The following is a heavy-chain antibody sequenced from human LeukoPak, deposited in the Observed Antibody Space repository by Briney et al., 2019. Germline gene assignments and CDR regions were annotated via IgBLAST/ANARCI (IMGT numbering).Heavy chain of an antibody. CDR2: INPNSGGT. Sequence: ASVKVSCKASGYTFTGYYMHWVRQAPGQGLEWMGWINPNSGGTNYAQKFQGRVTMTRDTSISTAYMELSRLRSDDTAVYYCARVGFTMVRGAHDYWGQGTLVTVSS. CDR1: GYTFTGYY. CDR3: ARVGFTMVRGAHDY. D-gene: IGHD3-10*01. V-gene: IGHV1-2*02. J-gene: IGHJ4*02.